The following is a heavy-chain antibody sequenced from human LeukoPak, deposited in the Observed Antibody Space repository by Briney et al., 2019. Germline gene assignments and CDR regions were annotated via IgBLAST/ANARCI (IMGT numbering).Heavy chain of an antibody. D-gene: IGHD2-2*01. CDR1: GGTFSSYA. Sequence: ASVKVSCKASGGTFSSYAISWVRQAPGQGLEWMGGIIPIFGTANYAQKFQGRVTITTDESTSTAYMELSSLRSEDTAVYYCARGLEHCRNIICSNSAYWGQGTLVTVSS. CDR3: ARGLEHCRNIICSNSAY. CDR2: IIPIFGTA. V-gene: IGHV1-69*05. J-gene: IGHJ4*02.